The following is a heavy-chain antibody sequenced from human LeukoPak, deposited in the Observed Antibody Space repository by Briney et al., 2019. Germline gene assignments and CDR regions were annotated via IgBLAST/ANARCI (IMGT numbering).Heavy chain of an antibody. CDR3: ARGFGVVVAAIDY. Sequence: SQTLSLTCTVSGGSISSGSYYWSWIRQPAGKGLEWVGRIYTSGSTNYNPSLKSRVTISVDTSKNQFSLKLSSVTAADTAVYYCARGFGVVVAAIDYWGQGTLVTVSS. V-gene: IGHV4-61*02. CDR1: GGSISSGSYY. J-gene: IGHJ4*02. D-gene: IGHD2-15*01. CDR2: IYTSGST.